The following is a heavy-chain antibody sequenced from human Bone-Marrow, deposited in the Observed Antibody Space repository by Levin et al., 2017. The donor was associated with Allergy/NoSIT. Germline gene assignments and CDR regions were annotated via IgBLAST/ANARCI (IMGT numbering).Heavy chain of an antibody. CDR1: GFTFSSYD. Sequence: ASVKVSCAASGFTFSSYDMHWVRQATGKGLEWVSAIGTAGDTYYPGSVKGRFTISRENAKNSLYLQMNSLRAGDTAVYYCARGLFYYDSSGYSWYFDLWGRGTLVTVSS. J-gene: IGHJ2*01. V-gene: IGHV3-13*01. CDR3: ARGLFYYDSSGYSWYFDL. CDR2: IGTAGDT. D-gene: IGHD3-22*01.